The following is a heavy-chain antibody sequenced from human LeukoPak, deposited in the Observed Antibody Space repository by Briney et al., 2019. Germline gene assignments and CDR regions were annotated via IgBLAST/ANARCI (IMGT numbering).Heavy chain of an antibody. CDR1: GFIFSSYA. CDR2: ISSSSSTI. D-gene: IGHD3-10*01. CDR3: AKDLDYYGSGSAFDY. V-gene: IGHV3-48*04. J-gene: IGHJ4*02. Sequence: GGSLRLSCAASGFIFSSYAMSWVRQAPGKGLEWVSYISSSSSTIYYADSVKGRFTISRDNAKNSLYLQMNSLRAEDTAVYYCAKDLDYYGSGSAFDYWGQGTLVTVSS.